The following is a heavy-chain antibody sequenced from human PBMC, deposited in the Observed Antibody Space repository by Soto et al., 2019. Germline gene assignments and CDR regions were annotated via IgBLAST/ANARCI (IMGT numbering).Heavy chain of an antibody. CDR3: ATGWFGEFVYYFDY. CDR1: GYTFTSYG. D-gene: IGHD3-10*01. V-gene: IGHV1-18*01. J-gene: IGHJ4*02. Sequence: QVQLVQSGAEVKKSGASVKVSCKASGYTFTSYGIIWVRQAPGQGLEWMGWISAYNVNTNYARKLQCRVTMTTDTSTSTADTELSSLISDDTAVYYCATGWFGEFVYYFDYWGQGTLVTVSS. CDR2: ISAYNVNT.